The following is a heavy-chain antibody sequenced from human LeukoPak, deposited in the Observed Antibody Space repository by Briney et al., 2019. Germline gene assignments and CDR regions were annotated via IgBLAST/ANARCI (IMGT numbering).Heavy chain of an antibody. V-gene: IGHV3-74*01. J-gene: IGHJ3*01. CDR2: IDPDGVGS. CDR1: GFSLNKHW. D-gene: IGHD3-22*01. Sequence: PGGSLRLSRTASGFSLNKHWMHWVRQAPGGGLVWVSRIDPDGVGSDSADSVRGRFTISRDNARNTLYLQMESLRAEDTAVYYCARPPDSLANAYDVWGQGTMVTVSS. CDR3: ARPPDSLANAYDV.